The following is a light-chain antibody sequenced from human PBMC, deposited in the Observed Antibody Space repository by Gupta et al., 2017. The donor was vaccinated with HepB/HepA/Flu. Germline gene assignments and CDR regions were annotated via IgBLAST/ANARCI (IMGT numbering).Light chain of an antibody. J-gene: IGLJ3*02. CDR3: VLYMGTGSWV. CDR2: STN. Sequence: QTVVTQEPSFSVSPGGTVTLTCGLSSGSVSISYYPSWYQQTPGQAPRPLIYSTNTRSSGVPDRFSGSILGNKAALTITGAQADDESDYYCVLYMGTGSWVFGGGTKLTVL. CDR1: SGSVSISYY. V-gene: IGLV8-61*01.